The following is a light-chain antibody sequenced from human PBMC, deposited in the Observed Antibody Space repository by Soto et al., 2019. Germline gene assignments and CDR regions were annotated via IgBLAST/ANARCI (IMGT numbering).Light chain of an antibody. CDR1: SSDVGSYNL. V-gene: IGLV2-23*02. J-gene: IGLJ1*01. CDR3: CSYAGSSTSYV. CDR2: EVS. Sequence: QSVLTQPASVSGSPGQSITISCTGTSSDVGSYNLVSWYQQHPGKAPKLMIYEVSKRPSGVSNRFSGSKSGNTASLTFSGFQAEDEADYYCCSYAGSSTSYVFGTGTKVTVL.